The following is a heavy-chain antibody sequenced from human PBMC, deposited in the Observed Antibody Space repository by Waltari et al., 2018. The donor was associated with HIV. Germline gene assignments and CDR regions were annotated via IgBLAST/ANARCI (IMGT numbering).Heavy chain of an antibody. Sequence: QVQLVQSGAEVKKPGSSVKVSCKASGGTLSYYAISWARQAPGQGLEGMGGISPRFGAANSPKKFQGRVTITADESTSTAYMELSSLRSEDTAVYYCARDEGRGYASRYFDYWGQGTLVTVSS. CDR1: GGTLSYYA. J-gene: IGHJ4*02. CDR3: ARDEGRGYASRYFDY. D-gene: IGHD5-12*01. V-gene: IGHV1-69*12. CDR2: ISPRFGAA.